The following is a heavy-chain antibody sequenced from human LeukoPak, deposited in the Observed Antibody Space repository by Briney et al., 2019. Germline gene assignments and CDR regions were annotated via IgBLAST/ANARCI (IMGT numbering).Heavy chain of an antibody. D-gene: IGHD3-3*01. CDR3: ARRSGVWYFDD. V-gene: IGHV4-39*01. CDR2: VHYTGNT. CDR1: GGSITTHANY. J-gene: IGHJ4*02. Sequence: PSETLSLTCTVSGGSITTHANYWAWIRQPPGKGLEWIGGVHYTGNTYSNTSLKSRVTMPVDTSKNQFSLNLSSVTAADTAVYYCARRSGVWYFDDWGRGILVTVSP.